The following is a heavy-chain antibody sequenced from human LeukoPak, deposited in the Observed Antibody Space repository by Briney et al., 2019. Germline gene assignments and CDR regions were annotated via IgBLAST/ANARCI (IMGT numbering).Heavy chain of an antibody. CDR3: ARAGYCSGGSCYPYYYYYYMDV. V-gene: IGHV1-18*01. Sequence: ASVKVSCKASGGTFSSYAIRWVRQAPGQGLEWMGWISGHNDDTNYAQRLQGRVTMTTDTSTSTAYMELRSLGSDDTAVYYCARAGYCSGGSCYPYYYYYYMDVWGKGTTVTVSS. D-gene: IGHD2-15*01. J-gene: IGHJ6*03. CDR1: GGTFSSYA. CDR2: ISGHNDDT.